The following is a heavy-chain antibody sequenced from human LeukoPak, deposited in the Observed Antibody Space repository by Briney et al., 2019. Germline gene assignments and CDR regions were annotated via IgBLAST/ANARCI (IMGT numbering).Heavy chain of an antibody. CDR3: ARRRDLYSGSYYPFDY. CDR1: GYSFTSYW. D-gene: IGHD1-26*01. J-gene: IGHJ4*02. V-gene: IGHV5-51*01. Sequence: KHGESLKISCKGSGYSFTSYWIGWVRQVPGKGLKWMGIIYPGDSDARYSPSFQGQVTISADKSISTAYLQWSSLKASDTAMYYCARRRDLYSGSYYPFDYWGQGTLVTVSS. CDR2: IYPGDSDA.